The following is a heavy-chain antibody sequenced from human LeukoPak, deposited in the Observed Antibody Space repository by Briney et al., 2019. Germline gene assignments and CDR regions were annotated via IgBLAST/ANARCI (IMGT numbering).Heavy chain of an antibody. D-gene: IGHD4-17*01. V-gene: IGHV3-11*01. CDR1: GFTFSDYY. CDR3: ARTRSYGDYVQYYFDY. J-gene: IGHJ4*02. Sequence: GGSLRLSCAASGFTFSDYYMSWIRQAPGKGLEWVSYISSSGSTIYYADSAKGRFTISRDNAKNSLYLQMNSLRAEDTAVYYCARTRSYGDYVQYYFDYWGQGTLVTVSS. CDR2: ISSSGSTI.